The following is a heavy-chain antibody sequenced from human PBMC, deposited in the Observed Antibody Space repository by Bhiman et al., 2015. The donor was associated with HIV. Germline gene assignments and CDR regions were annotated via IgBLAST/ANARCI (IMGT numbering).Heavy chain of an antibody. D-gene: IGHD1-1*01. CDR1: GFTFDDYA. V-gene: IGHV3-9*01. CDR3: ARRASGTLTPFDY. Sequence: EVQLVESGGGLVQPGRSLRLSCAASGFTFDDYAMHWVRQAPDKGLEWVSGINWNSGSMVYANSVKGRFTISRDNAKNSLYLQMNSLRPDDTAFYFCARRASGTLTPFDYWGHGTLVTVSS. CDR2: INWNSGSM. J-gene: IGHJ4*01.